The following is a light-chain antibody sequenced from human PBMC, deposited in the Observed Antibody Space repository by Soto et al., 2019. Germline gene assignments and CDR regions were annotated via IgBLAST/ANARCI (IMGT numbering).Light chain of an antibody. Sequence: DIQMTQSPSTLSASVGDRVTITCRASQSISSWLAWYQQKPGKAPKLLIYKASSLESGVPSRFSGSGAGTDFTLAISSLQHDDFATYYCQQYNSYPTFGQGTKVEIK. CDR2: KAS. CDR1: QSISSW. J-gene: IGKJ1*01. CDR3: QQYNSYPT. V-gene: IGKV1-5*03.